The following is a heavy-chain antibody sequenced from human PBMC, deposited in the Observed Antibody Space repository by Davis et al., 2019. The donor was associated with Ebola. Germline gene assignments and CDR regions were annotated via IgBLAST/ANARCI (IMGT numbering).Heavy chain of an antibody. V-gene: IGHV1-69*10. CDR2: IIPILGIA. J-gene: IGHJ3*02. D-gene: IGHD3-9*01. CDR1: GGTFSSYA. Sequence: SVKVSCKASGGTFSSYAISWVRQAPGQGLEWMGGIIPILGIANYAQKFQGRVTITADESTSTAYMELSSLRSEDTAVYYCARSGSYDILTGPTDAFDIWGQGTMVTVSS. CDR3: ARSGSYDILTGPTDAFDI.